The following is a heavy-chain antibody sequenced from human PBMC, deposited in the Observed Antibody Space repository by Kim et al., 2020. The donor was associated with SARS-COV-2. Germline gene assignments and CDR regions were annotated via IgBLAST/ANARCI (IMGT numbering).Heavy chain of an antibody. D-gene: IGHD6-6*01. J-gene: IGHJ2*01. CDR1: GDSVSSNIGA. Sequence: SQTLSLTCAISGDSVSSNIGAWNWIRQSPSRGLEWLGRTYYRSKWYSDYAVSVRGRITINADTSKNQFSLQLNSVTPEDTAVYYCARVANSSAWYFDLWGRGTLVTVSS. CDR2: TYYRSKWYS. CDR3: ARVANSSAWYFDL. V-gene: IGHV6-1*01.